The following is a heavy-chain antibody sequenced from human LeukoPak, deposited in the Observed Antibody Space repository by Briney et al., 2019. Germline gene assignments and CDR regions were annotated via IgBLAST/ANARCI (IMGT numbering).Heavy chain of an antibody. Sequence: SVKVSCKASGGTFISYAISWVRQAPGQGLEWMGRIIPIFGTANYAQKFQGRVTITTDESTSTAYMELSSLRSEDTAVYYCARDQDYSNYLDYWGQGTLVTVSS. J-gene: IGHJ4*02. D-gene: IGHD4-11*01. CDR3: ARDQDYSNYLDY. CDR2: IIPIFGTA. V-gene: IGHV1-69*05. CDR1: GGTFISYA.